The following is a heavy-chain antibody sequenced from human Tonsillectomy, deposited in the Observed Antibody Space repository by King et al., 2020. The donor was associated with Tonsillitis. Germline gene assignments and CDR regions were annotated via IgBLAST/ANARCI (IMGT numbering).Heavy chain of an antibody. CDR3: ARYEYIRSSIFDY. Sequence: VQLQQWGAGLLKPSETLSLTCAVYGGSFSDYYWSWIRQAPGKGLEWIGEINHSGTTNYNPSRKSRVSISVDTSKKQFSLSLRYVTAADTAVYYCARYEYIRSSIFDYWGQGTLVTVSS. CDR2: INHSGTT. CDR1: GGSFSDYY. J-gene: IGHJ4*02. D-gene: IGHD6-6*01. V-gene: IGHV4-34*01.